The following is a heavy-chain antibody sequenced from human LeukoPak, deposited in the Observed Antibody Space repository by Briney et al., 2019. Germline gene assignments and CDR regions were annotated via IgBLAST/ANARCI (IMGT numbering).Heavy chain of an antibody. D-gene: IGHD6-19*01. V-gene: IGHV3-23*01. CDR3: AKTATGYSSGRYPGWPVDY. CDR2: ISGSGGST. CDR1: GFTFSSYA. Sequence: GGSLRLSCAASGFTFSSYAMSWVRQAPGKGLEWVSAISGSGGSTYYADSVKGRFTISRDNSKNTVYLQVNSLRAEDTAVYYCAKTATGYSSGRYPGWPVDYWGQGTLVTVSS. J-gene: IGHJ4*02.